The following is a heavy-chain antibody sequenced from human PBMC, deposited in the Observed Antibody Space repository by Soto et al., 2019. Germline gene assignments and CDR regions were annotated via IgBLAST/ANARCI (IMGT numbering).Heavy chain of an antibody. J-gene: IGHJ3*02. CDR2: ISGSGGTT. CDR1: GFSFSNYA. CDR3: AKDLGYTSSWYYALHI. Sequence: EVQLLESGGGLVQPGGSLRLSCVGSGFSFSNYAIHWVRQAPGQGLEWVSGISGSGGTTFYADSVKGRVTISRDNSKNTLYLQVNSLGAEDTAAYYCAKDLGYTSSWYYALHIWGQGTMVTVS. V-gene: IGHV3-23*01. D-gene: IGHD6-13*01.